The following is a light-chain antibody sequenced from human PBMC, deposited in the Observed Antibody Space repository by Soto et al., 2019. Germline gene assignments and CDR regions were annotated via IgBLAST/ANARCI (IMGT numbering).Light chain of an antibody. CDR3: TSYTSSSTLVL. J-gene: IGLJ2*01. V-gene: IGLV2-14*01. CDR1: SSDVGGYNY. CDR2: DVS. Sequence: QSALTQPASVSGSPGQSITISCTGSSSDVGGYNYVSWYQQHPGKAPKLIIYDVSNRPSGISNRFSGSKSDNTASLTISGRQADDEADDYCTSYTSSSTLVLFGGGTKVTVL.